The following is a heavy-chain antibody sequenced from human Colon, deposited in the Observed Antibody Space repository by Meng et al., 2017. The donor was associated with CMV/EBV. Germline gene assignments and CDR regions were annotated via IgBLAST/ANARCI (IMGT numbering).Heavy chain of an antibody. CDR1: GFNFNIFA. CDR2: ISGSADTT. Sequence: GGSLRLSCAASGFNFNIFAINWVRQAPGKGLEWVSSISGSADTTHYADSVGGRFTISRDNSKNTVYLQMDSLRVEDTAVYYCAKPHEDYYYDKSGGYGMDVWGQGTTVTVSS. D-gene: IGHD3-22*01. V-gene: IGHV3-23*01. CDR3: AKPHEDYYYDKSGGYGMDV. J-gene: IGHJ6*02.